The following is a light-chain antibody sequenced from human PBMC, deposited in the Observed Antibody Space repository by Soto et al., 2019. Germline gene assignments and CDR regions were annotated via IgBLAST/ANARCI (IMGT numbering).Light chain of an antibody. CDR1: QAITNN. CDR3: QQVKSYPRT. V-gene: IGKV1-9*01. J-gene: IGKJ4*01. Sequence: DITLTQSPASLSASVGDRVTITCRASQAITNNLAWYQQKPGNPPKLLIYEESTLHSGVPSRFSGRKVGTQFILTIDSLQPEDFATYYCQQVKSYPRTFGGGTKVDIK. CDR2: EES.